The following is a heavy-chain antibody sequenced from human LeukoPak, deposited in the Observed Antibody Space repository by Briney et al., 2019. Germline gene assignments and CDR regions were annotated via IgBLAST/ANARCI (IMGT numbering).Heavy chain of an antibody. V-gene: IGHV1-46*01. Sequence: ASVKVSCKASGYTFTSYYMHWVRQAPGQGLEWMGIINPSGGSTSYAQKFQGRVTMTRDMSTSTVYMELSSLRSEDTAVYYCARSEYSSSSDYYYYMDVWGKGTTVTVSS. CDR1: GYTFTSYY. D-gene: IGHD6-6*01. CDR2: INPSGGST. J-gene: IGHJ6*03. CDR3: ARSEYSSSSDYYYYMDV.